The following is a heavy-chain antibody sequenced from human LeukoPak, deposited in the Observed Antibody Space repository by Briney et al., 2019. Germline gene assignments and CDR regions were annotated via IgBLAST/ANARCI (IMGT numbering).Heavy chain of an antibody. CDR3: ASAYNWNDGLDY. V-gene: IGHV1-46*01. J-gene: IGHJ4*02. CDR1: GYTFTSNY. D-gene: IGHD1-20*01. CDR2: INPSGVST. Sequence: VASVKVSCKASGYTFTSNYMHWVRQAPGQGLEWMGVINPSGVSTTYAQKFQGRVTVTRDTSTSTLELSSLRSEDTAVYYCASAYNWNDGLDYWDQGTLVTVSS.